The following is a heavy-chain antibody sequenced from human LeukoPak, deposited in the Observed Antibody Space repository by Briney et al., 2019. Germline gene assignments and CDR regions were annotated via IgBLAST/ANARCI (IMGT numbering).Heavy chain of an antibody. J-gene: IGHJ4*02. Sequence: GGSLRLSCAASGFSFSSYAMSWVRQTPGEGLEWVSVICGSGDSTYYADSVKGRFTISRDSSKNTLYLQTNSLRAEDTAVYYCAKSGGGSCYSYVESWGQGTLVTVSS. CDR2: ICGSGDST. D-gene: IGHD2-15*01. V-gene: IGHV3-23*01. CDR1: GFSFSSYA. CDR3: AKSGGGSCYSYVES.